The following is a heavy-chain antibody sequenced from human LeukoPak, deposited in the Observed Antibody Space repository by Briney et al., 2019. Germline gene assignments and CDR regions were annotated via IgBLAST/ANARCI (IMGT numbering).Heavy chain of an antibody. CDR1: GFTFSSYG. V-gene: IGHV3-33*01. Sequence: PGGSLRLSCAASGFTFSSYGMHWVRQAPGKGLEWVAVIWYDGSNKYYADSVKGRFTISRDNSKNTLYRQMNSLRAEDTAVYYCARADYYGSGSYFDYWGQGTLVTVSS. D-gene: IGHD3-10*01. CDR3: ARADYYGSGSYFDY. J-gene: IGHJ4*02. CDR2: IWYDGSNK.